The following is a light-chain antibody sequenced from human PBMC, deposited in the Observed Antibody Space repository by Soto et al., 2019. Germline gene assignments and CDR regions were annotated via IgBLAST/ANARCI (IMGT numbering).Light chain of an antibody. CDR1: QSVSSN. J-gene: IGKJ2*03. V-gene: IGKV3-15*01. CDR3: QQYKSWPYS. CDR2: GAS. Sequence: EIVLTQSPGTLSLSPGERATLSCRASQSVSSNLACYQQKPGQAPRLLIYGASTRATGIPARFSGSGSGTEFTLTISSLQSEDFAVYYCQQYKSWPYSFGQGTKVDIK.